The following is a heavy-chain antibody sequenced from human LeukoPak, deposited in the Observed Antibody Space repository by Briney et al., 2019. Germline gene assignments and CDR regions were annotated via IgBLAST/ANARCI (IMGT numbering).Heavy chain of an antibody. J-gene: IGHJ4*02. Sequence: SETLSLTCTVSGGSISSYYWSWIRQPPGKGLEWIGYIYYSGSTNYNPSLKSRVTISVDTSKNQFSLKLSSVTAADTAVYYCAREKRYFDWYEKRYFGYWGQGTLVTVSS. D-gene: IGHD3-9*01. V-gene: IGHV4-59*01. CDR3: AREKRYFDWYEKRYFGY. CDR1: GGSISSYY. CDR2: IYYSGST.